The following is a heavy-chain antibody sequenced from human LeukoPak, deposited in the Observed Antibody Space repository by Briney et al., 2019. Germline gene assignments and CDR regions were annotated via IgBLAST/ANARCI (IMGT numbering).Heavy chain of an antibody. CDR1: GGSFSGYY. CDR3: ARGSNPRYFDY. V-gene: IGHV4-34*01. D-gene: IGHD1-14*01. J-gene: IGHJ4*02. CDR2: INHSGST. Sequence: SETLSLTCAVYGGSFSGYYWSWIRQPPGKGLEWIGEINHSGSTNYNPPLKSRVTISVDTSKNQFSLKLSSLTAAATAVYYCARGSNPRYFDYWGQGTLVTVSS.